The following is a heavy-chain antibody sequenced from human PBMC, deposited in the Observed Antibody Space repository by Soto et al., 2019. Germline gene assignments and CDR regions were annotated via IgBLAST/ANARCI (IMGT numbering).Heavy chain of an antibody. D-gene: IGHD6-6*01. V-gene: IGHV1-69*13. CDR1: VGTFSSYA. J-gene: IGHJ4*02. CDR2: IIPIFGTA. CDR3: AVWPHIYSSSSLCPY. Sequence: GASVKVSCKASVGTFSSYAISWVRQAPGQWLEWMGGIIPIFGTANYAQKFQGRVTITADEFTSTAYMELSSLRSEDTAVYYCAVWPHIYSSSSLCPYWGQGTLVTVSS.